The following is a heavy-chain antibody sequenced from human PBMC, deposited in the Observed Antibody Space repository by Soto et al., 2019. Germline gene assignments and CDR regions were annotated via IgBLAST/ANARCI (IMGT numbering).Heavy chain of an antibody. CDR1: GFNFSDYY. J-gene: IGHJ5*01. V-gene: IGHV3-11*05. CDR3: ARRPLSTWYDF. CDR2: ISSSSGYK. D-gene: IGHD6-13*01. Sequence: QVPLVESGGGLVKPGGSLRLSCAASGFNFSDYYMSWIRQAPGKGLEWVSYISSSSGYKNYANSVKGRFTISRDNAKNSLYLQMNSLRAEDTAVYFCARRPLSTWYDFWGQGTLVTVSS.